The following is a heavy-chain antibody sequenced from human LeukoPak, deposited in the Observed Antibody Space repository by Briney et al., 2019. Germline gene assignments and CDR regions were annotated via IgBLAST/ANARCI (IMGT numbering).Heavy chain of an antibody. CDR2: ISGSGGST. Sequence: PGGSLRLSCAASGFTFSSYAMSWVRQAPGKGLEWVSAISGSGGSTYYADSVKGRFATSRDNSKNTLYLQMNSLRAEDTAVYYCAKDPSSWYEGSFDYWGQGTLVTVSS. V-gene: IGHV3-23*01. J-gene: IGHJ4*02. CDR3: AKDPSSWYEGSFDY. CDR1: GFTFSSYA. D-gene: IGHD6-13*01.